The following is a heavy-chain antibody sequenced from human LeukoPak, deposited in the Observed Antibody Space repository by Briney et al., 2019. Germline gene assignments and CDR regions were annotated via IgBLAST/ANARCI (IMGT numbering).Heavy chain of an antibody. CDR3: ARITDPFDY. V-gene: IGHV3-21*01. CDR2: ISSSSSYI. D-gene: IGHD1-20*01. CDR1: GFTFSSYS. J-gene: IGHJ4*02. Sequence: GGSLRLXCAASGFTFSSYSMNWVRQAPGKGLEWVSSISSSSSYIYYADSVEGRFTISRDNAKNSLYLQMNSLRAEDTAVYYCARITDPFDYWGQGTLVTVSS.